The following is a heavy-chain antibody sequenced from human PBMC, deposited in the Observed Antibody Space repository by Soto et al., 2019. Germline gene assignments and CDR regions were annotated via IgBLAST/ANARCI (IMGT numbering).Heavy chain of an antibody. V-gene: IGHV4-34*01. Sequence: SETLSLTCAVYGGSFSGYYWSWIRQPPGKGLEWIGEINHSGSTNYNPSLKSRVTISVDTSKNQFSLKLSSVTAADTAVYYCARGTDIVVVPAAVSYYMDVWGKGTTVTVSS. D-gene: IGHD2-2*01. CDR2: INHSGST. CDR1: GGSFSGYY. CDR3: ARGTDIVVVPAAVSYYMDV. J-gene: IGHJ6*03.